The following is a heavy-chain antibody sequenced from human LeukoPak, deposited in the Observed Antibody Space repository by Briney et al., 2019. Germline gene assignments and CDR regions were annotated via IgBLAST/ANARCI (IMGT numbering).Heavy chain of an antibody. J-gene: IGHJ4*02. CDR1: GYTFTGHF. Sequence: ASVKLSCKASGYTFTGHFISWVRQSPGQRVELVASIYPNNGDTYHVPKFPGRVTVTSHTSISTAYMDISGLRSDHTAFYSCSREASCDTTSCPQDYWGEGTLVTVSS. CDR3: SREASCDTTSCPQDY. D-gene: IGHD2-2*01. V-gene: IGHV1-2*02. CDR2: IYPNNGDT.